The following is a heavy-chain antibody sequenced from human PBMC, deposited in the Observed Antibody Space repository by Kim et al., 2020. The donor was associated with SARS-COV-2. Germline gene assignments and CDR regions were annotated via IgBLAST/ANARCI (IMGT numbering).Heavy chain of an antibody. V-gene: IGHV3-21*01. CDR2: ISSSSSYI. CDR1: GFTFSSYS. D-gene: IGHD3-10*01. Sequence: GGSLRLSCAASGFTFSSYSMNWVRQAPGKGLEWVSSISSSSSYIYYADSVKGRFTISRDNAKNSLYLQMNSLRAEDTAVYYCARDFVALLWFGEKDVWGQGTTVTVSS. J-gene: IGHJ6*02. CDR3: ARDFVALLWFGEKDV.